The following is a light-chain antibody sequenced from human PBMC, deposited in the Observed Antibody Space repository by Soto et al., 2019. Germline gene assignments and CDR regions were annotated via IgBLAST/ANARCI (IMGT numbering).Light chain of an antibody. V-gene: IGLV3-21*04. CDR3: QVWDSSSDHPYV. CDR2: YDS. CDR1: NIGSKS. Sequence: SYELTQPPSVSVAPGKTARITCGGNNIGSKSVHWYQQKPGQAPVLVIYYDSDRPSGIPERFSGSNSGNTATLTISRVEAGDEADYYCQVWDSSSDHPYVFGTGTKDTVL. J-gene: IGLJ1*01.